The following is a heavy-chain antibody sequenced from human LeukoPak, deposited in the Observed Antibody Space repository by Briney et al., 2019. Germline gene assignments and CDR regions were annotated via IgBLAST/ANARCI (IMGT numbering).Heavy chain of an antibody. V-gene: IGHV3-23*01. Sequence: PGGSLRLSCAASGFTFSSYAMSWVRQAPGKGLEWVSAINGSGGSTYYTDSVKGRFTISRDNSKNTLYLQMNSLRAEDTAVYYCAKRTYGSGSYYNRNQDPGFDYWGQGTLVTVSS. J-gene: IGHJ4*02. CDR3: AKRTYGSGSYYNRNQDPGFDY. CDR2: INGSGGST. CDR1: GFTFSSYA. D-gene: IGHD3-10*01.